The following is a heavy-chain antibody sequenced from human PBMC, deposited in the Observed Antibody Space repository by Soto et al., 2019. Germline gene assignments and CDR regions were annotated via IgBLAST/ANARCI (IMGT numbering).Heavy chain of an antibody. CDR2: IGYDGSEK. Sequence: PGGSLRLSCAASGFTFSNYDMRWVRQPPGKGLEWVAVIGYDGSEKKYVDSVEGRFFISRDNSKNTMYLQMNSLRAEDTAVYFCASEEADTVSLDYWGQGTLFTVST. CDR1: GFTFSNYD. D-gene: IGHD6-19*01. CDR3: ASEEADTVSLDY. V-gene: IGHV3-33*01. J-gene: IGHJ4*02.